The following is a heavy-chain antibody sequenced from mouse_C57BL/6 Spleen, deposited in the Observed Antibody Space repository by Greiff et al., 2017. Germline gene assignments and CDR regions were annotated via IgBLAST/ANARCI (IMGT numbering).Heavy chain of an antibody. D-gene: IGHD1-1*01. J-gene: IGHJ4*01. CDR3: ARRIPYYYGRSYGAMDY. V-gene: IGHV1-9*01. CDR1: GYTFTGYW. Sequence: ESGAELMKPGASVKLSCKATGYTFTGYWIEWVKQRPGHGLEWIGEILPGSGSTNYNEKFKGKATFTADTSSNTAYMQLSSLTTEDSAIYYCARRIPYYYGRSYGAMDYWGQGTSVTVSS. CDR2: ILPGSGST.